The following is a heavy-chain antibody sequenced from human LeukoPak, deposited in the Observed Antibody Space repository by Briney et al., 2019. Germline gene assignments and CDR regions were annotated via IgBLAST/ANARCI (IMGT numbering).Heavy chain of an antibody. V-gene: IGHV3-74*01. J-gene: IGHJ4*02. CDR1: GFTFSNYW. CDR2: INNDGSTT. D-gene: IGHD3-9*01. CDR3: AKDKWDFDRFFFDS. Sequence: PGGSLRLSCAASGFTFSNYWMHWVRQTPGKGLVWVSRINNDGSTTSYADSVKGRFTISRDNSKNTVSLQMNSLRAEDTAVYYCAKDKWDFDRFFFDSWGQGTLVTVSS.